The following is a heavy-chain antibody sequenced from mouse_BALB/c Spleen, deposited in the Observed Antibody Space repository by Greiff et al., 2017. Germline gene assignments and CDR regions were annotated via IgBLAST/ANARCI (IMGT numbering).Heavy chain of an antibody. D-gene: IGHD1-1*01. CDR3: ARRTDYYGSSYVDFDV. J-gene: IGHJ1*01. Sequence: EVQVVESGGGLVRPGGSLKLSCAASGFAFSSYDMSWVRQTPEKRLEWVAYISSGGGSTYYPDTVKGRCTITRDNAKNTLYLQMSSLKSEDTALYYCARRTDYYGSSYVDFDVWGAGTTVTVSS. CDR1: GFAFSSYD. V-gene: IGHV5-12-1*01. CDR2: ISSGGGST.